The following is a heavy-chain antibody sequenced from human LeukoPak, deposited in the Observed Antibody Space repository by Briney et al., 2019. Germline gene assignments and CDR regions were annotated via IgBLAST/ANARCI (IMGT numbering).Heavy chain of an antibody. CDR1: GFTVSSNY. D-gene: IGHD6-25*01. J-gene: IGHJ4*02. CDR2: IYSGGST. CDR3: ARDCLGSGGSYFDY. V-gene: IGHV3-66*01. Sequence: PGGSLRLSCAASGFTVSSNYMSWVRQAPGKGLEWVSVIYSGGSTYYADSVKGRFTISRDNSKNMVYLQMNSLRGEDTAVYYCARDCLGSGGSYFDYWGQGTLVTVSS.